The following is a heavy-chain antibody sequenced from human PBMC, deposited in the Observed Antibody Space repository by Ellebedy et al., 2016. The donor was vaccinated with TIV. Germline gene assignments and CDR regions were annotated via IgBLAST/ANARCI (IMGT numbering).Heavy chain of an antibody. CDR3: AKYCGGDCRHYYYYYGMDV. CDR1: GFTFSSHA. J-gene: IGHJ6*02. Sequence: GESLKISCAASGFTFSSHAMSRVRQPPGKGLEWVSAISGSGGSTYSAASVKGRFTSSRANSKNTLYLQMNSLRAENTAVYYCAKYCGGDCRHYYYYYGMDVWGQGTTVTVSS. V-gene: IGHV3-23*01. D-gene: IGHD2-21*02. CDR2: ISGSGGST.